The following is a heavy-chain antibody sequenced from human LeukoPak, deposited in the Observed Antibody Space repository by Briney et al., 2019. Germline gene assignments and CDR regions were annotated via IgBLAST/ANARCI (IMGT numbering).Heavy chain of an antibody. D-gene: IGHD2-15*01. V-gene: IGHV1-18*01. CDR3: ARDPALGYCSGGSCYPYFDY. Sequence: ASVKVSCKASGYTFTSYDINWVRQAPGQGLEWMGWISAYNGNTNYAQKLQGRVTMTTDTSTSTAYMELRSLRSDDTAVYYCARDPALGYCSGGSCYPYFDYWGQGTLVTVSS. J-gene: IGHJ4*02. CDR1: GYTFTSYD. CDR2: ISAYNGNT.